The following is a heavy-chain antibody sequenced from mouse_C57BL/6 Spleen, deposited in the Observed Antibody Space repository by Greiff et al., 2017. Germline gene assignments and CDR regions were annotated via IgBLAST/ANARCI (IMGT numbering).Heavy chain of an antibody. Sequence: QVQLQQPGAELVKPGASVKMSCKASGYTFTSYWITWVKQRPGQGLEWIGDIYPGSGSTNYNEKIKGKATLTVDTSSSTAYMQLSSLTSEDSAVYYGARSGGNYPAWFAYWGQGTLVTVSA. CDR1: GYTFTSYW. D-gene: IGHD2-1*01. CDR2: IYPGSGST. V-gene: IGHV1-55*01. CDR3: ARSGGNYPAWFAY. J-gene: IGHJ3*01.